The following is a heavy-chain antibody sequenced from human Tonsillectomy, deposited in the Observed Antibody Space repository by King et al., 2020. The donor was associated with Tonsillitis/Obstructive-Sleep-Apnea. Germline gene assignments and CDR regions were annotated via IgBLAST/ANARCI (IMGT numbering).Heavy chain of an antibody. Sequence: TLKESGPTLVKPTQTLTLTCTFSGFSLSTSGVGVGWIRQPPGKALEWLALIYWDDDKRYSPSLKSRLTITKDTSKNQVVLTMTNMDPVDTATDYCAGTPRDSDFWSPRFDPWGQGTLVTVSS. CDR2: IYWDDDK. J-gene: IGHJ5*02. D-gene: IGHD3-3*01. CDR3: AGTPRDSDFWSPRFDP. V-gene: IGHV2-5*02. CDR1: GFSLSTSGVG.